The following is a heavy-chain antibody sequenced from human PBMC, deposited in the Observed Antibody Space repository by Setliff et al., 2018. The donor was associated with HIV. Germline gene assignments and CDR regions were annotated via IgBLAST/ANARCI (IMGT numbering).Heavy chain of an antibody. CDR3: ASGSGSHYNSGDWYFDR. Sequence: SETLSLTCTVSGGSISSGGYYWSWIRQHPGKGLEWIGCIYYSGSTYFNPSLKSRVAISVATSENQFSLILNSVTAADTAVYYCASGSGSHYNSGDWYFDRWGRGTLVTVSS. CDR2: IYYSGST. J-gene: IGHJ2*01. V-gene: IGHV4-31*03. CDR1: GGSISSGGYY. D-gene: IGHD3-10*01.